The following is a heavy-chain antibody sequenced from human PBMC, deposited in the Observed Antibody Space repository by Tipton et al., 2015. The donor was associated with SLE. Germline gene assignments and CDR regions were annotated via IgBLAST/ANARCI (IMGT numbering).Heavy chain of an antibody. V-gene: IGHV4-59*01. D-gene: IGHD3-16*01. CDR3: ARARYVGAGWFQH. CDR2: IYKSGIT. Sequence: TLSLTCTVSGDSISSYYWSWIRQPPGKGPEWIGYIYKSGITNYNPSLMSRVTISADTSKNQFSLKLRSVTAADPAVYYWARARYVGAGWFQHWGQGTLVTVSS. CDR1: GDSISSYY. J-gene: IGHJ1*01.